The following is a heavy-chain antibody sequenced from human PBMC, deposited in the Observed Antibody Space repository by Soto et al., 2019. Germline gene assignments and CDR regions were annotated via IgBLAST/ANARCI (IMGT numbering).Heavy chain of an antibody. CDR2: IIPIFGTA. V-gene: IGHV1-69*01. CDR3: ARARDCNNGVCLYYYGMDV. Sequence: QVQLVQSGAEVKKPGSSVKVSCKASGGTFSSYAISWVRQAPGQGLEWMGGIIPIFGTANYAQKFQGRVTITADESTSTAYMELSSLRSEDTAVYYCARARDCNNGVCLYYYGMDVWGQGTTVTVSS. CDR1: GGTFSSYA. D-gene: IGHD2-8*01. J-gene: IGHJ6*02.